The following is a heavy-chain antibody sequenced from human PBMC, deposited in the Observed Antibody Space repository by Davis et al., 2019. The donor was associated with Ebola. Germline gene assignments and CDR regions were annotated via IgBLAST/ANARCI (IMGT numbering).Heavy chain of an antibody. CDR3: ARQAAGAPSPLDY. D-gene: IGHD1-26*01. CDR1: GYNFATHW. V-gene: IGHV5-51*01. J-gene: IGHJ4*02. CDR2: IYPSDSNT. Sequence: GESLKISCEASGYNFATHWIGWVRQMPGKGLEWMGIIYPSDSNTKYSPSFQGRVTISVDKSLNTAYLQWSSLEASDSAIYYCARQAAGAPSPLDYWGQGTLVTVSS.